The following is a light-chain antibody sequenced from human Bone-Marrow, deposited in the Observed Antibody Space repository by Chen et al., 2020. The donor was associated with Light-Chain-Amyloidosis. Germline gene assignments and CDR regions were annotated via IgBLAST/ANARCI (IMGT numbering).Light chain of an antibody. CDR3: QSADSSGTYEVI. J-gene: IGLJ2*01. Sequence: SYELTQPPSVSVSPGPTARITCSGDDLPTKYAYWYQQKPGQAPVLVIHRDTERPSGISERFSGSSSGTTATLTISGVQAEDKADYHCQSADSSGTYEVIFGGGTKLTVL. CDR2: RDT. V-gene: IGLV3-25*03. CDR1: DLPTKY.